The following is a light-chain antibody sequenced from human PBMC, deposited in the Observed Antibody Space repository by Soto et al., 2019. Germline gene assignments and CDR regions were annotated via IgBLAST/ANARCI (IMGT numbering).Light chain of an antibody. CDR2: DTS. Sequence: EIVLAQSPATLSLSPGERATLSCRASESVSSYLAWYQQKPGQAPRLLIYDTSNRATGIPARFSGSGSGTDFTLTISSLEPEDVAVYYCHQRINWPPFTFGPGT. CDR3: HQRINWPPFT. CDR1: ESVSSY. V-gene: IGKV3-11*01. J-gene: IGKJ3*01.